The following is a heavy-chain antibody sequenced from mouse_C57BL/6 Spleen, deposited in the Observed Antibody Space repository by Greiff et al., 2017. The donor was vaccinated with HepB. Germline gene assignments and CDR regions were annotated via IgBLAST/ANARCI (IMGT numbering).Heavy chain of an antibody. J-gene: IGHJ4*01. D-gene: IGHD4-1*01. CDR3: ARITGTYYAMDY. CDR1: GYTFTSYW. V-gene: IGHV1-59*01. Sequence: QVQLQQPGAELVRPGTSVKLSCKASGYTFTSYWMHWVKQRPGQGLEWIGVIDPSDSYTNYNQKFKGKATLTVDTSSSTASMQLSSLTSEDSAVYYCARITGTYYAMDYWGQGTSVTVSS. CDR2: IDPSDSYT.